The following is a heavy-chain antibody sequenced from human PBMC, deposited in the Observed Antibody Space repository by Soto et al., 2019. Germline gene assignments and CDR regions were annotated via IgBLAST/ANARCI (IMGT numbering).Heavy chain of an antibody. V-gene: IGHV1-2*02. D-gene: IGHD5-12*01. CDR2: INPNNGGT. Sequence: ASVEVSCKASGYTFTGYYMHWVRQAPGQGLEWMGWINPNNGGTNYAQKFQGRVTMTRDTSISTAYMELSRLRSDDTAVYYCESRYTGYESYYGMDVWGQGTPVTVSS. CDR1: GYTFTGYY. CDR3: ESRYTGYESYYGMDV. J-gene: IGHJ6*02.